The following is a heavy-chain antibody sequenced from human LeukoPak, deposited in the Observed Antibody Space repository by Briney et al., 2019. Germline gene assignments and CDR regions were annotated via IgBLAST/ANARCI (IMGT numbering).Heavy chain of an antibody. Sequence: GGSLRLSCAASGFTFSSYSMNWVRQAPGKGLEWVSVIYSGGSTYYADSVKGRFTISRDNSKNTLYLQMNSLRAEDTAVYYCARDGSQYSSNIDYWGQGTLVTVSS. CDR3: ARDGSQYSSNIDY. CDR1: GFTFSSYS. V-gene: IGHV3-53*01. CDR2: IYSGGST. D-gene: IGHD6-19*01. J-gene: IGHJ4*02.